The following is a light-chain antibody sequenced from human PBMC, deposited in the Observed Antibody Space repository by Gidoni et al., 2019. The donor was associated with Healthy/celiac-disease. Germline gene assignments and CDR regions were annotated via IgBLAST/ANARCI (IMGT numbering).Light chain of an antibody. CDR2: WAY. Sequence: DIVMTQSPDSLAESLGERATINCKSSQSVLYSSNNKNYLAWYQQKPGQPPKLLIYWAYTRESGVPDRFSGSGSVTDFTLTISSLQAEDVAVYYCQQYYSTPPTFGQGTKVEIK. CDR1: QSVLYSSNNKNY. CDR3: QQYYSTPPT. V-gene: IGKV4-1*01. J-gene: IGKJ1*01.